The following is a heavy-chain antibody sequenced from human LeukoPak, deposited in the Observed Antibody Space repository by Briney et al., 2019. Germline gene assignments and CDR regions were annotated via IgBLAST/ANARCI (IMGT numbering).Heavy chain of an antibody. CDR2: INPNSGGT. D-gene: IGHD2-2*01. CDR1: GYTPTELS. CDR3: SPAGGYCSSTXXYFDY. J-gene: IGHJ4*02. V-gene: IGHV1-2*02. Sequence: ASVKVSCKVSGYTPTELSMHWVRQAPGQGLEWMGWINPNSGGTNYAQKFQGRVTMTRDTSISTAYMELSRLRSDDTAVYYCSPAGGYCSSTXXYFDYWGQXTLVXXSS.